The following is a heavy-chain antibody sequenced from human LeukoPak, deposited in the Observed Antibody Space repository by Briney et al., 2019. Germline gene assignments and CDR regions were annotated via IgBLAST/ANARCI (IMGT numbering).Heavy chain of an antibody. CDR2: IGGRGDGI. Sequence: GGSLRLSCAASGFSFSTQRMNWVRQAPGKGLEWISYIGGRGDGISYADSVKGRFIVSRDNAKNSLFLQMNRLRGEDTAIYFCAREIPGRIAADCWGQGTLVTVSS. J-gene: IGHJ4*02. D-gene: IGHD2-15*01. CDR3: AREIPGRIAADC. V-gene: IGHV3-48*01. CDR1: GFSFSTQR.